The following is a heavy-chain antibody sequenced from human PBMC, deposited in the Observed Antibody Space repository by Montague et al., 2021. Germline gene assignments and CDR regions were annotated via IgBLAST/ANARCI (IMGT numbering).Heavy chain of an antibody. V-gene: IGHV4-34*01. J-gene: IGHJ6*02. Sequence: SETLSLTCGVSGGPFSGYFWTWICQPPAKGPERVGEINHSGDANYNPSLESRVPITVDTSKRQFSLRLTFLTAADTAIYYCARDTLFRRNLSSLYYYGIDVWGQGTTVTVSS. CDR2: INHSGDA. CDR3: ARDTLFRRNLSSLYYYGIDV. D-gene: IGHD2-15*01. CDR1: GGPFSGYF.